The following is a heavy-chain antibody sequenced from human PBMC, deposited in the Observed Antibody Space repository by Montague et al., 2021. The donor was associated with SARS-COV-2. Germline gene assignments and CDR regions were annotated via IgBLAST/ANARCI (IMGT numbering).Heavy chain of an antibody. CDR3: ELHPYGDYEDY. D-gene: IGHD4-17*01. Sequence: SLRLSCAASGFTFSNYWMHWVRQAPGKGLVWVSRTSSVDSSTIYADSVKGRFTVSRDSAKNTLYLQVSSLRAEDTAVYYCELHPYGDYEDYWGQGTLVTVSS. J-gene: IGHJ4*02. V-gene: IGHV3-74*01. CDR2: TSSVDSST. CDR1: GFTFSNYW.